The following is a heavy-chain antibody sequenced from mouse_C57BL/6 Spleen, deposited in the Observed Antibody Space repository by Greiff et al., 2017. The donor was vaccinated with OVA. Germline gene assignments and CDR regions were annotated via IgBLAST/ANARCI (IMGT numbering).Heavy chain of an antibody. D-gene: IGHD1-1*01. CDR3: ARPTTVVARRAWFAY. Sequence: QVQLQQPGTELVKPGASVKLSCKASGYTFTSYWMHWVKQRPGQGLEWIGNINPSNGGTNYNEKFKGKATLTADKSSSTAYMELRSLTSEDSAVYFCARPTTVVARRAWFAYWGQGTLVTVSA. CDR1: GYTFTSYW. V-gene: IGHV1-53*01. CDR2: INPSNGGT. J-gene: IGHJ3*01.